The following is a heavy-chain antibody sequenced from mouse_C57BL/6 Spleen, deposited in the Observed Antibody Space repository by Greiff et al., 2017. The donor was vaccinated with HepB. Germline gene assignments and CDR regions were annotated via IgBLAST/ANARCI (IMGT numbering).Heavy chain of an antibody. CDR3: ARTARIKY. CDR1: GYSITSGYG. D-gene: IGHD1-2*01. V-gene: IGHV3-2*02. Sequence: EVQLQQSGPGLVKPSQSLSLTCTVTGYSITSGYGWNWIRQFPGNKLEWMGYISYSGSTNYNPSLKSRISITRDTSKNQFVLQLNSVTTEDTATYNCARTARIKYWGQGTTLTVAS. CDR2: ISYSGST. J-gene: IGHJ2*01.